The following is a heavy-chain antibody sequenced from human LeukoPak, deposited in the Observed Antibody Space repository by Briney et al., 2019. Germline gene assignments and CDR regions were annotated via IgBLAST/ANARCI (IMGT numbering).Heavy chain of an antibody. Sequence: SETLSLTCTVSDDSITMYYWTWIRQPPGKGLEWIGYIYYSGSTNYNPSLKSRVTISVDTSKNQFSLKLSSVTAADTAVYYCASTLGTSYYYYMDVWGKGTTVTISS. CDR2: IYYSGST. J-gene: IGHJ6*03. D-gene: IGHD3-16*01. CDR1: DDSITMYY. CDR3: ASTLGTSYYYYMDV. V-gene: IGHV4-59*01.